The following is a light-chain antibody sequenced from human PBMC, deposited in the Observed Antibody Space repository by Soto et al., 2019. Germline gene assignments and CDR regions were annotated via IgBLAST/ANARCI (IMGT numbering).Light chain of an antibody. CDR3: CSYAGTYTLV. CDR2: DVS. J-gene: IGLJ2*01. Sequence: QSALTQPRSVSGSPGQSVTISCTGTSSDVGGYNYVSWYQQHPGKAPKLMIYDVSKRPSEVPDRFSGSKSGNTASLTISGLQAEDEADYYCCSYAGTYTLVFGGGTKVTVL. V-gene: IGLV2-11*01. CDR1: SSDVGGYNY.